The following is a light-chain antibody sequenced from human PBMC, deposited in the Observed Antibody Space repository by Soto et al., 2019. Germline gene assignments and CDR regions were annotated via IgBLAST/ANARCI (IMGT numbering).Light chain of an antibody. J-gene: IGKJ1*01. CDR2: KAS. CDR3: QQYNGFSRT. Sequence: DIQMTQSPFTLSASVGDRVTITCRASQSVDIWLAWYQQKPGKAPKLLIYKASTLESGVPSRFSGSGSGTEFTLTISSLQPDDFATYYCQQYNGFSRTFGQGTKVDIK. CDR1: QSVDIW. V-gene: IGKV1-5*03.